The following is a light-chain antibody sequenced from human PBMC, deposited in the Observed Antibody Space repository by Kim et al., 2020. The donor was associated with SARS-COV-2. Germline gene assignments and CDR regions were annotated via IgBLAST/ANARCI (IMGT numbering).Light chain of an antibody. Sequence: SPGEPAPLSCRASQSVTSNCLAWYQQKPGQAPRLLIYRVSNRAPGIPDRFSGSGSGTDFTLTISRLEPEDFAVYYCQQYGDSPSYTFGQGTKLEI. CDR1: QSVTSNC. CDR3: QQYGDSPSYT. V-gene: IGKV3-20*01. J-gene: IGKJ2*01. CDR2: RVS.